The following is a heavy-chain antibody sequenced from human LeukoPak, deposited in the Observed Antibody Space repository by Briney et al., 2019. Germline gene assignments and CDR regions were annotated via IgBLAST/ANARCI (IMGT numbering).Heavy chain of an antibody. CDR2: INPNSGGT. Sequence: ASVKVSCKASGYTFTGYYMHWVRQAPGQGLEWMGWINPNSGGTNHAQKFQGRVTMTRDTSISTAYMELSRLRSDDTAVYYCARVPVTDGMYYFDYWGQGTLVTVSS. J-gene: IGHJ4*02. CDR1: GYTFTGYY. V-gene: IGHV1-2*02. CDR3: ARVPVTDGMYYFDY. D-gene: IGHD2-21*02.